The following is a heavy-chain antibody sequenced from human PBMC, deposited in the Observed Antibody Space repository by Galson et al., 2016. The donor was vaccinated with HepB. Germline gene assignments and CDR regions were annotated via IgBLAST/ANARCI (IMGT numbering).Heavy chain of an antibody. CDR3: ARDRDWRFDP. J-gene: IGHJ5*02. CDR2: IYYRGST. Sequence: TLSLTCTVSGGSISSGDYYWSWIRQHPGKGLEWMGYIYYRGSTYYNPSLRSRLTISVDTSKNQFSLKLSSVTAADTAVYYCARDRDWRFDPWGQGTLVTVSS. V-gene: IGHV4-31*03. CDR1: GGSISSGDYY. D-gene: IGHD2-21*01.